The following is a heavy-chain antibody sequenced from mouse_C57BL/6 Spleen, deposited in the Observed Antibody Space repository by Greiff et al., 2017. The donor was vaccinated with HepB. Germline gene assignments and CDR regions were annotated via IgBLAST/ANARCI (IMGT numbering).Heavy chain of an antibody. CDR3: ARSEYSNFYAMDY. J-gene: IGHJ4*01. D-gene: IGHD2-5*01. CDR2: INPSSGYT. V-gene: IGHV1-7*01. CDR1: GYTFTSYW. Sequence: QVQLKESGAELAKPGASVKLSCKASGYTFTSYWMHWVKQRPGQGLEWIGYINPSSGYTKYNQKFKDKATLTADKSSSTAYMQLSSLTYEDSAVYYCARSEYSNFYAMDYWGQGTSVTVSS.